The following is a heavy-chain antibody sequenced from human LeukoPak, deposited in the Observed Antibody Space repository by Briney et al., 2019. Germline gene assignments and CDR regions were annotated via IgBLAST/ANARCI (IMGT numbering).Heavy chain of an antibody. J-gene: IGHJ4*02. CDR2: IKAGNGDT. CDR3: ARDDCGDTCYPGGY. CDR1: GFIFTKYV. Sequence: ASVKVSCKASGFIFTKYVVHWVRQAPGQRPEWMGWIKAGNGDTKYSQNFQDRLTITRDTSASTVYMELSSLTSEDAALYYCARDDCGDTCYPGGYWGQGTLVTVSS. V-gene: IGHV1-3*01. D-gene: IGHD2-21*01.